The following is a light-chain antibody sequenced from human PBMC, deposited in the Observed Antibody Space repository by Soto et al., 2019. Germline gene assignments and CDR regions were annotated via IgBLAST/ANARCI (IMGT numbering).Light chain of an antibody. CDR3: QKYNSAPNT. CDR1: RDISSS. V-gene: IGKV1-27*01. J-gene: IGKJ2*01. Sequence: DVQMTQSPSSLSASVGDRVTITCRASRDISSSLAWYQQKPGKVPKLLIYAASTLHAGVQSRFSGSGSGTFLTLTICSLQPEDVATYYWQKYNSAPNTFGRGARREIK. CDR2: AAS.